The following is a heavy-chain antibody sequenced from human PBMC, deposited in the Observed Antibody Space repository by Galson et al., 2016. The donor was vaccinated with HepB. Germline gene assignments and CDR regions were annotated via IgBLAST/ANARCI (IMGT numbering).Heavy chain of an antibody. Sequence: SLRLSCAASGFSLSRFAMSWVRQAPGKGLEWVASFSNIQKTYYGVPVEGRFTITRDDSTSTLILQMNNLRPEDTAVYYCAKDHPSPGWPSFESWGQGTLVIVSS. CDR2: FSNIQKT. CDR1: GFSLSRFA. V-gene: IGHV3-23*01. J-gene: IGHJ4*02. D-gene: IGHD6-19*01. CDR3: AKDHPSPGWPSFES.